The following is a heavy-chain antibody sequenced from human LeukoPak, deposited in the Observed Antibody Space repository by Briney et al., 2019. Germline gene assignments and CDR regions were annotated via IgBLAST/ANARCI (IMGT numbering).Heavy chain of an antibody. CDR3: AKDPPDHYDSSGYFDY. CDR1: GFTFSSYA. V-gene: IGHV3-23*01. J-gene: IGHJ4*02. CDR2: ISGSGGST. Sequence: GGSLRLSCAASGFTFSSYAMSWVRQAPGKGLEWVSAISGSGGSTYYADSVKGRFTISRDNSKNTLYLQMNSLRAEDTAVYYCAKDPPDHYDSSGYFDYWGQGTLVTVSS. D-gene: IGHD3-22*01.